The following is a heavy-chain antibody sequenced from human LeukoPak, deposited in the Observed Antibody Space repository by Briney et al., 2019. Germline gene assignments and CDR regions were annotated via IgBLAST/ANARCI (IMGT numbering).Heavy chain of an antibody. CDR1: GFTFSNYS. D-gene: IGHD1-26*01. V-gene: IGHV3-48*04. Sequence: PGGSLRLSCAASGFTFSNYSMNWVRQAPGKGLEWVSYIRSSSSTIYYADSVKGRFTISRDNAKNSLYLQMNSLRAEDTAVYYCARDGGVGATEFAEYFQHWGQGTLVTVSS. J-gene: IGHJ1*01. CDR3: ARDGGVGATEFAEYFQH. CDR2: IRSSSSTI.